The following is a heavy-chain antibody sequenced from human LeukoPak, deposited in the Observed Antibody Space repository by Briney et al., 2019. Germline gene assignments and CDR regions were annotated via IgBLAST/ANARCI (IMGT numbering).Heavy chain of an antibody. CDR1: GYTLTELS. J-gene: IGHJ3*02. V-gene: IGHV1-24*01. CDR3: ARGTYYYDSSGYYGLDAFDI. Sequence: ASVKVSCKVSGYTLTELSMHWVRQAPGKGLEWMGGFDPEDGETIYAQKFQGRVTITADKSTSTAYMELSSLRSEDTAVYYCARGTYYYDSSGYYGLDAFDIWGQGTMVTVSS. D-gene: IGHD3-22*01. CDR2: FDPEDGET.